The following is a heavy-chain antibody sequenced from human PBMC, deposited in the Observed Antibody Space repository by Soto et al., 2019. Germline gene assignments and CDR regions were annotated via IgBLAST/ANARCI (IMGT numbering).Heavy chain of an antibody. CDR3: ARAHKGSPPRSLDY. Sequence: SDTLSLTCTVSGGSISSSRYYWGWIRQPPGKGLEWIGNIHYTGSTYNNPSLKSRVTISVDTSKNQFSLKLSSVTAAGTAVYYCARAHKGSPPRSLDYWRRGTLLPVSS. V-gene: IGHV4-39*01. D-gene: IGHD3-10*01. CDR1: GGSISSSRYY. CDR2: IHYTGST. J-gene: IGHJ4*02.